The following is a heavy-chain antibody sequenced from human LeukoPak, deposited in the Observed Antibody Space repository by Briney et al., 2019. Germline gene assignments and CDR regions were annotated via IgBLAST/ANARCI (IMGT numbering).Heavy chain of an antibody. Sequence: GGSLRLSCAASGFTFSSYAMHWVRQAPGKGLEWVTIISYDGSNKYYADSVKGRFTVSRDNAKNSVFLQMNSLRAEDTALYYCAREDSLESFDSWGQGTLVTVSS. CDR1: GFTFSSYA. D-gene: IGHD2/OR15-2a*01. CDR2: ISYDGSNK. V-gene: IGHV3-30-3*01. CDR3: AREDSLESFDS. J-gene: IGHJ4*02.